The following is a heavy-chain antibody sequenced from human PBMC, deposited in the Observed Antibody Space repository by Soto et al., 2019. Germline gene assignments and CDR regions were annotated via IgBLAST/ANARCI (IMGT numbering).Heavy chain of an antibody. J-gene: IGHJ4*02. CDR1: GFTFSSYG. CDR3: ARDFTGRQQLGPLHY. CDR2: IWYDGSNK. Sequence: VQLVESGGGVVQPGRSLRLSCAASGFTFSSYGMHWVRQAPGKGLEWVAVIWYDGSNKYYADSVKGRFTISRDNSKNTLYLQMNSLRAEDTAVYYCARDFTGRQQLGPLHYWGQGTLVTVSS. V-gene: IGHV3-33*01. D-gene: IGHD6-13*01.